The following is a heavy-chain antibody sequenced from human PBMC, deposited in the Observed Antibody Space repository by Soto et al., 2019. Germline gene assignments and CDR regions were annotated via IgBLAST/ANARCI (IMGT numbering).Heavy chain of an antibody. Sequence: QVQLQESGPGLVNPSQTLSLTCTVSGGSISSGGYYWSWIRQHPGKGLEWIGYIYYSGSTYYNPSLKSRVTIAVDTSKNQFSLKLSFVTVADTAVYFCGRARDGYPIRWGQGTLVTVSS. CDR1: GGSISSGGYY. D-gene: IGHD2-21*01. CDR3: GRARDGYPIR. V-gene: IGHV4-31*03. J-gene: IGHJ4*02. CDR2: IYYSGST.